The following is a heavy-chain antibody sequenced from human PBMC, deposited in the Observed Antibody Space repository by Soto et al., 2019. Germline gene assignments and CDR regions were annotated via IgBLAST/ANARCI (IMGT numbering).Heavy chain of an antibody. J-gene: IGHJ4*02. D-gene: IGHD3-22*01. CDR3: ASPYYYDSSGYYSSNDYYFDY. Sequence: ASVKVSCKASGGTFSSYAISWVRQAPGQGLEWMGGIIPIFGTANYAQKFQGRVTITADKSTSTAYMELSSLRSEDTAVYYCASPYYYDSSGYYSSNDYYFDYWGQGTLVTVSS. V-gene: IGHV1-69*06. CDR1: GGTFSSYA. CDR2: IIPIFGTA.